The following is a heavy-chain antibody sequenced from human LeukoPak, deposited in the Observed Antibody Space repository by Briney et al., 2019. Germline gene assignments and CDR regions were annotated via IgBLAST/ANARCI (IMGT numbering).Heavy chain of an antibody. CDR2: INQDGSEK. CDR3: ARDGWPLDC. D-gene: IGHD6-19*01. CDR1: GFRFGSYW. V-gene: IGHV3-7*05. J-gene: IGHJ4*02. Sequence: GGSLRLSCAASGFRFGSYWMSWVRQAPGKGLEWVANINQDGSEKYYVDSVKGRFTLSRDNAKNSLYLQMNSLRVEDTAVYFCARDGWPLDCWGRGALVTVSS.